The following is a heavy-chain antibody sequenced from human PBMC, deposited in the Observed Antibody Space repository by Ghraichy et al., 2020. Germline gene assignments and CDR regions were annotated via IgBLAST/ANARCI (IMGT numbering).Heavy chain of an antibody. Sequence: SGPTLVKPTQTLTLTCTFSGFSLSTSGVGVGWIRQPPGKALEWLALIYWNDDKRYSPSLKSRLTITKDTSKNQVVLTMTNMDPVDTATYYCAHMGYYDSSGYYRSNWYFDLWGRGTLVTVSS. CDR3: AHMGYYDSSGYYRSNWYFDL. J-gene: IGHJ2*01. V-gene: IGHV2-5*01. D-gene: IGHD3-22*01. CDR1: GFSLSTSGVG. CDR2: IYWNDDK.